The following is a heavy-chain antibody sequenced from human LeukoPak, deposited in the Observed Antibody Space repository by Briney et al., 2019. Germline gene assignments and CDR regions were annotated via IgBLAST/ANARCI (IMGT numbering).Heavy chain of an antibody. CDR2: IRYDGSSK. CDR1: GFIFSSFG. D-gene: IGHD3-3*02. V-gene: IGHV3-30*02. J-gene: IGHJ4*02. CDR3: AKISSH. Sequence: GGPLRLSCVASGFIFSSFGLHWARQAPGKGLEWVAFIRYDGSSKYYADSVKGRFTISRDISRNTLYLEMNNLRPDDTAVYYCAKISSHWGQGTLVTVSS.